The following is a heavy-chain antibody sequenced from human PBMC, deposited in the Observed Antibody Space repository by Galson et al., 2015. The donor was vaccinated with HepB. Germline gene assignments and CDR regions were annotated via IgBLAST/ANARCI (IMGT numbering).Heavy chain of an antibody. CDR2: TYYRTKWYD. CDR3: ARGEHGNRVSLFDP. Sequence: CAISGDSVSRTSASWHWIRQSPSRGLEWLGRTYYRTKWYDDYEVSVRSRISINPDTSKNQVSLHLNSVTPEDTAVYYCARGEHGNRVSLFDPWGQGILVNVSS. J-gene: IGHJ5*02. D-gene: IGHD1-14*01. V-gene: IGHV6-1*01. CDR1: GDSVSRTSAS.